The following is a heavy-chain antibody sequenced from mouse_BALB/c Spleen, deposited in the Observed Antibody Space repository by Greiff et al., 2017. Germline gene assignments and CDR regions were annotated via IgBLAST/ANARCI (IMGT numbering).Heavy chain of an antibody. Sequence: DVQLQESGPGLVKPSQSLSLTCTVTGYSITSDYAWNWIRQFPGNKLEWMGYISYSGSTSYNPSLKSRISITRDTSKNQFFLQLNSVTTEDTATYYCARKEVEVRGYFDYWGQGTTLTVSS. J-gene: IGHJ2*01. D-gene: IGHD2-14*01. CDR1: GYSITSDYA. CDR3: ARKEVEVRGYFDY. CDR2: ISYSGST. V-gene: IGHV3-2*02.